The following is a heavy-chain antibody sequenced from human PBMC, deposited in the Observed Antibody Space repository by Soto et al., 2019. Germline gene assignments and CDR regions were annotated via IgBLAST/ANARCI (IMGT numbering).Heavy chain of an antibody. CDR3: ARLSGCSSTSCYTHMDV. V-gene: IGHV5-51*01. J-gene: IGHJ6*02. D-gene: IGHD2-2*02. CDR1: GYSFTSYW. CDR2: IYPGDSDT. Sequence: GESLKISFKGSGYSFTSYWIGWVRQMPGKGLEWMGIIYPGDSDTRYSPSFQGQVTISADKSISTAYLQWSSLKASDTAMYYCARLSGCSSTSCYTHMDVWGQGTTVTVSS.